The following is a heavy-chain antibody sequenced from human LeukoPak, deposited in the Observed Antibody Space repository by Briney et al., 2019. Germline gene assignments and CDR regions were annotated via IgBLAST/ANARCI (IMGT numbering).Heavy chain of an antibody. J-gene: IGHJ4*02. V-gene: IGHV3-15*07. CDR1: GFTFSNAW. D-gene: IGHD6-19*01. CDR3: TTDLVYSSGWYEFGY. CDR2: IKSKTDGGTT. Sequence: GGSLRLSCAASGFTFSNAWMNWVRQAPGKGLEWVGRIKSKTDGGTTDYAAPVKGRFTISRDDSKNTLYLQMNSLKTEDTAVYYCTTDLVYSSGWYEFGYWGQGTLVTVSS.